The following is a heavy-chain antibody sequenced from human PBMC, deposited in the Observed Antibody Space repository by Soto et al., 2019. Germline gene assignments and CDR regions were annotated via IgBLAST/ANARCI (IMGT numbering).Heavy chain of an antibody. Sequence: PSETLSLTCAVFGTSFSDNYWTWIRQPPGEGLEWIGEINLGGSTNYNPSLKSRVTMSLDTSKNQFSLKLSSVTAADTAVYYCARSSIDTYGRVFDYWGQGTLVTVSS. D-gene: IGHD4-17*01. J-gene: IGHJ4*02. CDR3: ARSSIDTYGRVFDY. CDR1: GTSFSDNY. V-gene: IGHV4-34*01. CDR2: INLGGST.